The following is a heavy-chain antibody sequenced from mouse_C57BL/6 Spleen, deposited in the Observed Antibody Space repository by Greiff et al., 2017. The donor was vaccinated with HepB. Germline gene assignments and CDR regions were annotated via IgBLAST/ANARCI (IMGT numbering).Heavy chain of an antibody. J-gene: IGHJ1*03. CDR2: IDPSDSET. CDR1: GYTFTSYW. CDR3: ANNYYGSSYWYFDV. Sequence: QVQLQQPGAELVRPGSSVKLSCKASGYTFTSYWMHWVKQRPIQGLEWIGNIDPSDSETHYNQKFKDKATLTVDKSSSTAYMQLSSLTSEDSAVYYCANNYYGSSYWYFDVWGTGTTVTVSS. V-gene: IGHV1-52*01. D-gene: IGHD1-1*01.